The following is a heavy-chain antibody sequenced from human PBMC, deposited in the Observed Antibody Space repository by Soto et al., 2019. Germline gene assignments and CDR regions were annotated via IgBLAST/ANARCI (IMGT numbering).Heavy chain of an antibody. CDR2: IVPIFRKP. D-gene: IGHD3-22*01. CDR1: GGAFSRYA. CDR3: ARGVDYDSSSFYFFF. Sequence: SVKVSCKASGGAFSRYALNWVRQAPGQGPEWMGGIVPIFRKPNYAQKFQGRVTISTDESTSTAYLELSSLRSEDTAVYYCARGVDYDSSSFYFFFWGQGTLVTVSS. J-gene: IGHJ4*02. V-gene: IGHV1-69*05.